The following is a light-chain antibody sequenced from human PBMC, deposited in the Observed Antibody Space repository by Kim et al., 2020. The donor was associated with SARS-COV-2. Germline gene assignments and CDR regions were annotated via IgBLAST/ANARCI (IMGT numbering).Light chain of an antibody. V-gene: IGLV2-14*03. CDR1: ANDIGACTW. J-gene: IGLJ3*02. Sequence: QPITISCSGTANDIGACTWVSWYQQHPGEAPELILFDVTYRSSGVSSRFSGSKSGNTASLTISGLQAEDEADYYCSSFRSGSTLVLFGGGTKVTVL. CDR3: SSFRSGSTLVL. CDR2: DVT.